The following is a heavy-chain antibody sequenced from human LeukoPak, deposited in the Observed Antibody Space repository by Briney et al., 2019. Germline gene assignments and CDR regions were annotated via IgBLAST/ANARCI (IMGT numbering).Heavy chain of an antibody. CDR2: INPNSGGT. J-gene: IGHJ4*02. V-gene: IGHV1-2*06. Sequence: GASVKVSCKASGYTFTGYYIHWVRQAPGQGLEWMGLINPNSGGTNYAQKFQGRVTMTRDTSISTAYMELSSLRSDDTAVYYCARVYYDSSGYYFVDFDYWGQGTLVTVSS. CDR3: ARVYYDSSGYYFVDFDY. CDR1: GYTFTGYY. D-gene: IGHD3-22*01.